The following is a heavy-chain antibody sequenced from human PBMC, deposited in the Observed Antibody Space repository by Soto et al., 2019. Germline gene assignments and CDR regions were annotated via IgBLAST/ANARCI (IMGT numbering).Heavy chain of an antibody. D-gene: IGHD2-15*01. J-gene: IGHJ4*02. CDR2: RYYSEST. Sequence: SETLSLTCTVSGGSITTGGYYWSWIRQLPGKGLEWIGHRYYSESTYYNPSLKSRVSISLDTSKNQFSLKLSFVTAADTAMYYCARTECSGGSCDSWSLDYWGQGTPVTVSS. V-gene: IGHV4-31*03. CDR3: ARTECSGGSCDSWSLDY. CDR1: GGSITTGGYY.